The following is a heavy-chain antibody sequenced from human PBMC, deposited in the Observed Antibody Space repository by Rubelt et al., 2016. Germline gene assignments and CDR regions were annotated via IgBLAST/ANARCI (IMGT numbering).Heavy chain of an antibody. CDR2: VNHRGST. J-gene: IGHJ4*02. Sequence: QVQLQESGPGLVKPSGTLSLTCAVSGGSISSTNWWSWVRQPPGKGLEWIGEVNHRGSTNYNASLKSRVTISADTSKNQFSLKVRSVTAADTGVYYCARRYCSGDGCSTVDYWGQGTLVTVSS. D-gene: IGHD2-15*01. CDR1: GGSISSTNW. CDR3: ARRYCSGDGCSTVDY. V-gene: IGHV4-4*02.